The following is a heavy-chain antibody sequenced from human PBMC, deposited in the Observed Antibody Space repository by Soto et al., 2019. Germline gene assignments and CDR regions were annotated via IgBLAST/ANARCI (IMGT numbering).Heavy chain of an antibody. V-gene: IGHV4-34*01. Sequence: PSETLSLTCAVYGGSFSGYYWSWIRQPPGKGLEWIGEINHSGSTNYNPSLKSRVTISVDTSKNQFSLKLSSVTAADTAVYYCARGRRYQLLKNWFDPWGQGTLVTVSS. CDR2: INHSGST. J-gene: IGHJ5*02. D-gene: IGHD2-2*01. CDR1: GGSFSGYY. CDR3: ARGRRYQLLKNWFDP.